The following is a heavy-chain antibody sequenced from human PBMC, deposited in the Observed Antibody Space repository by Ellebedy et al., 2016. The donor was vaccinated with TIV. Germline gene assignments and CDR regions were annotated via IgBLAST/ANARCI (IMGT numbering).Heavy chain of an antibody. V-gene: IGHV1-8*01. CDR2: MNPDSGNT. D-gene: IGHD2-15*01. J-gene: IGHJ1*01. CDR1: GYPSTAYD. CDR3: ARGRCHGDKCYSSYFYH. Sequence: ASVKVSCXASGYPSTAYDINWVRQVTGQGLEWMGWMNPDSGNTGYAQKFQGRVTMTKNTSARTAYMELNSLGSEDTAVYYCARGRCHGDKCYSSYFYHWGQGTLVTVSS.